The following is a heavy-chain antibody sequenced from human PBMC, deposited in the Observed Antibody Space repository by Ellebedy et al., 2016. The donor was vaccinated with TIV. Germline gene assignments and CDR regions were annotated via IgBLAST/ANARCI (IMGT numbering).Heavy chain of an antibody. CDR1: GYTFTGYY. CDR2: INPNSGGT. D-gene: IGHD4-17*01. CDR3: ARDCTVTDGLVGPGEYYYYGMDV. J-gene: IGHJ6*02. V-gene: IGHV1-2*04. Sequence: ASVKVSCXASGYTFTGYYMHWVRQAPGQGLERMGWINPNSGGTNYAQKFQGWVTMTRDTSISTAYMELSRLRSDDTAVYYCARDCTVTDGLVGPGEYYYYGMDVWGQGTTVTVSS.